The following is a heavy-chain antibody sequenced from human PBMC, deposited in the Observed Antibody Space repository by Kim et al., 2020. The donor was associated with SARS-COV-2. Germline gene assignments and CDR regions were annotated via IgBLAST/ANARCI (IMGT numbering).Heavy chain of an antibody. D-gene: IGHD3-16*01. CDR2: IWYDGSNK. CDR1: GFMFRNHG. J-gene: IGHJ4*02. V-gene: IGHV3-33*01. Sequence: GRSLRLSCAASGFMFRNHGMHWVRQAPGKGLEWVAVIWYDGSNKYFADSVEGRFTLSRDNSKNTLFLQMNSLRVEDTAMYYCARDIGAGNYLDYWGQGTLVTVSS. CDR3: ARDIGAGNYLDY.